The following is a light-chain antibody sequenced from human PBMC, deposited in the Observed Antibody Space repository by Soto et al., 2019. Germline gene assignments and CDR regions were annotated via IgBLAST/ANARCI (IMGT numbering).Light chain of an antibody. V-gene: IGKV3-20*01. J-gene: IGKJ1*01. Sequence: EIVVTQSPGTLSLSPGERVTLSCRASQSVNSNYLAWYQQKPGQAPRLLIYGASSRATGIPGRFSGSGSGTDFTLTIARLEPEDSAVYYCHQYGSSPRTFGQGTKVEIK. CDR1: QSVNSNY. CDR2: GAS. CDR3: HQYGSSPRT.